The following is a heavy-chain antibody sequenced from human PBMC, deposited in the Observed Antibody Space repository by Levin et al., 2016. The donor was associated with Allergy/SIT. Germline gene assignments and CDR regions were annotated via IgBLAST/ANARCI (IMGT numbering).Heavy chain of an antibody. V-gene: IGHV1-69*01. CDR2: IIPIFGTA. Sequence: WVRQAPGQGLEWMGGIIPIFGTANYAQKFQGRVTITADESTSTAYMELSSLRSEDTAVYYCASTRVLTGPFYYYYGMDVWGQGTTVTVSS. D-gene: IGHD3-9*01. CDR3: ASTRVLTGPFYYYYGMDV. J-gene: IGHJ6*02.